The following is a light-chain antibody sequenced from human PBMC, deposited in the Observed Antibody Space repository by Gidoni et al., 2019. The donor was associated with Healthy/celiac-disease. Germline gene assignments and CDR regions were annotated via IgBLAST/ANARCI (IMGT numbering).Light chain of an antibody. CDR2: AAP. CDR3: QQSYSIPPT. J-gene: IGKJ3*01. Sequence: DIQMTQSPSSLSASVGDRVTITCLASQSISTYLNWYQQKPGKAPKLLIYAAPSLQSGVTSRFSGSGSGTDFTLTISSLQPEDFATYYCQQSYSIPPTFGPXTKVNI. CDR1: QSISTY. V-gene: IGKV1-39*01.